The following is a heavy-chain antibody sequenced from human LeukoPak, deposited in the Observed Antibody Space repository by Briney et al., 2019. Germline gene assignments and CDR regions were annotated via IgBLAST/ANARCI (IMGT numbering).Heavy chain of an antibody. CDR3: ARAGEAAADTNYYYGMDV. J-gene: IGHJ6*02. CDR1: GYTFTGYY. Sequence: ASVKVSCKASGYTFTGYYMHWVRQAPGQGLEWMGWINPNSGGTNYAQKFQGWVTMTRDTSISTAYMELSRLRSDDTAVYYCARAGEAAADTNYYYGMDVWGQGTTVTVSS. CDR2: INPNSGGT. V-gene: IGHV1-2*04. D-gene: IGHD6-13*01.